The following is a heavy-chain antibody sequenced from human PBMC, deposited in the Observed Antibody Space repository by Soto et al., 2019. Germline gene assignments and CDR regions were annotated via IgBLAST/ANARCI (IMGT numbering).Heavy chain of an antibody. V-gene: IGHV1-2*02. CDR2: MNPKSGGA. J-gene: IGHJ3*02. CDR1: GYTFTDYY. CDR3: TRENIENSDGLYDAFDI. Sequence: ASVKVSCKTSGYTFTDYYTHWVRQAPGQGLEWMGWMNPKSGGAYFAQKFQGRVTLTRDTSIGTAYIEVNSLTSDDTAVYFCTRENIENSDGLYDAFDIRGQGKTVTVSS. D-gene: IGHD5-18*01.